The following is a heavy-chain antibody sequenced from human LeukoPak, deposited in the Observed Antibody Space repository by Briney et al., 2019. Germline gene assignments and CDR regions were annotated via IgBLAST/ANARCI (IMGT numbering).Heavy chain of an antibody. J-gene: IGHJ4*02. CDR3: ARGHRLTFNYYDSSGYFDY. D-gene: IGHD3-22*01. CDR2: INPSGGST. V-gene: IGHV1-46*01. CDR1: GYTFTSYY. Sequence: ASVKVSCKASGYTFTSYYMHWVRQAPGQGLEWMGIINPSGGSTSYAKKFQGRVTMTRDTSTSTVYVELSSLRSEDTAVYYCARGHRLTFNYYDSSGYFDYWGQGTLVTVSS.